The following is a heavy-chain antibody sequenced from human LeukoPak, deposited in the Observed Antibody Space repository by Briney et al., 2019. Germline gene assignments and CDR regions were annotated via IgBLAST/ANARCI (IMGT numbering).Heavy chain of an antibody. D-gene: IGHD3-16*02. CDR3: AKSYRYNDY. CDR2: IIGIPGTT. Sequence: GGSLRLSCAASGFIFSNYAMSWVRQTPGKGLEWVSGIIGIPGTTYYADSVKGRFTISRDNSKNTLYLQMNSLRAEDTAVCYCAKSYRYNDYWGQGTLVTVSS. J-gene: IGHJ4*02. V-gene: IGHV3-23*01. CDR1: GFIFSNYA.